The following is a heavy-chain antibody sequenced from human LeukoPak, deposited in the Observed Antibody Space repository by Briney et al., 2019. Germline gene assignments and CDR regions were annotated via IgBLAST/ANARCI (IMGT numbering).Heavy chain of an antibody. CDR3: AKDRTVGAFYWYFDL. CDR2: ISGSGGRT. Sequence: HPGGSLRLSCAASGFIFSHYGMSWVRQVPGKGLEWVSGISGSGGRTYYADSMKGRFTISRDSSRNTLFLHMNTLRAEDTAIYYCAKDRTVGAFYWYFDLWGRGTLVTVSS. CDR1: GFIFSHYG. V-gene: IGHV3-23*01. J-gene: IGHJ2*01. D-gene: IGHD1-26*01.